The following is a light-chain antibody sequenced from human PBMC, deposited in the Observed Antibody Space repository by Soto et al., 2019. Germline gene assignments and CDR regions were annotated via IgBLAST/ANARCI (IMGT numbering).Light chain of an antibody. CDR3: QQYNSYPLT. CDR2: KAS. Sequence: DIQMTQSPSTLSASVGDRVTITCRASQSISSWLAWYQQKPGKAPNLLIYKASSLESGAPSRFSGSGSGTEFTLTISSLQPDEFATYYCQQYNSYPLTFGGGTKVDIK. V-gene: IGKV1-5*03. J-gene: IGKJ4*01. CDR1: QSISSW.